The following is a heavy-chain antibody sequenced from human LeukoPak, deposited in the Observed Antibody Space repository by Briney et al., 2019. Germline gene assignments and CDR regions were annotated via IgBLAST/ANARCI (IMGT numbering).Heavy chain of an antibody. Sequence: PSETLSLTCTVSGGSISSSSYYWGWIRQPPGKGLEWIGSIYYSGSTYYNPSLKSRVTISVDTSKNQFSLKLSSVTAADTAVYYCARVSNPIGRLHYYYYYYMDVWGKGTTVTVSS. V-gene: IGHV4-39*01. D-gene: IGHD4-11*01. J-gene: IGHJ6*03. CDR2: IYYSGST. CDR1: GGSISSSSYY. CDR3: ARVSNPIGRLHYYYYYYMDV.